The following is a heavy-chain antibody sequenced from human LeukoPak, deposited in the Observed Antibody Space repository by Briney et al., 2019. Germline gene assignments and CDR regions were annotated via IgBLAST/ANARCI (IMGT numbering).Heavy chain of an antibody. J-gene: IGHJ5*02. CDR1: GYTFTGYY. CDR2: INPNSGGT. CDR3: ARVPTYYYGSGSRTNWFDP. D-gene: IGHD3-10*01. V-gene: IGHV1-2*02. Sequence: ASVKVSCKASGYTFTGYYMHWVRQAPGQGLEWMGWINPNSGGTNYAQKFQGRVTITRNTSISTAYMELSSLRSEDTAVYYCARVPTYYYGSGSRTNWFDPWGQGTLVTVSS.